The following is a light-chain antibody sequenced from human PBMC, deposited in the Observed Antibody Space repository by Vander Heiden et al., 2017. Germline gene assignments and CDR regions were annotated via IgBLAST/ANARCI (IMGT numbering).Light chain of an antibody. CDR3: QQYYSSPFT. Sequence: DIVMTQSPDSLAVSLGERATINCKSSQSVLYSSNNKNYLGGYQQKPGQPPKLLIYWASTRESGVPDRFSGSGSGTDFTLTSRSLQAEDVAVYYCQQYYSSPFTFGPGTKVDIK. CDR2: WAS. V-gene: IGKV4-1*01. CDR1: QSVLYSSNNKNY. J-gene: IGKJ3*01.